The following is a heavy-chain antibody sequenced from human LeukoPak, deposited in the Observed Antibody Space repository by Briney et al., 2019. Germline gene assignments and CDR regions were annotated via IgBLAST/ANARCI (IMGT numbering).Heavy chain of an antibody. CDR3: ARGVYIAAAQYGY. D-gene: IGHD6-13*01. CDR2: IYYSGTT. Sequence: GSLRLSCAASEFTFSKYWSWIRQPPGKGLEWIGYIYYSGTTNYNPSLKSRVTISVDTSKNQFSLKLSSVTAADTAVYYCARGVYIAAAQYGYWGQGTLVTVSS. V-gene: IGHV4-59*01. J-gene: IGHJ4*02. CDR1: EFTFSKY.